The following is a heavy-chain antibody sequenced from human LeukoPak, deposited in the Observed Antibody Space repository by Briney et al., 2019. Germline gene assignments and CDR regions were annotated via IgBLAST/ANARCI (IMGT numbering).Heavy chain of an antibody. CDR3: ARAGVSSHNYGDYFDY. D-gene: IGHD4-17*01. V-gene: IGHV3-7*01. CDR2: IKQDGSEK. J-gene: IGHJ4*02. Sequence: GGSLRLSCAASGFTFSSYWMSWVRQAPGKGLEWVANIKQDGSEKYYVDSVKGRFTISRDNAKNSLYLQMNSLRAEDTAVYYCARAGVSSHNYGDYFDYWGQGTLVTVSS. CDR1: GFTFSSYW.